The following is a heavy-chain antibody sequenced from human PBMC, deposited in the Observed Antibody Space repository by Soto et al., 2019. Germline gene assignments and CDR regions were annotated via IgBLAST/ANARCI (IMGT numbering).Heavy chain of an antibody. CDR1: GGSISSGGYY. V-gene: IGHV4-61*08. D-gene: IGHD2-2*01. CDR3: ARQAGDIVVVPAAPFDY. J-gene: IGHJ4*02. Sequence: SETLSLTCTVSGGSISSGGYYWSWIRQPPGKGLEWIGYIYYSGSTNYNPSLKSRVTISVDTSKNQFSLKLSSVTAADTAVYYCARQAGDIVVVPAAPFDYWGQGTLVTVSS. CDR2: IYYSGST.